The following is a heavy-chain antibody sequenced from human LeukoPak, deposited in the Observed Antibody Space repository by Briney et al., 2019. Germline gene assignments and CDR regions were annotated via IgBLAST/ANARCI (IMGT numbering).Heavy chain of an antibody. Sequence: AASVKVSXKASGYTFTAYYMHWVRQAPGQGLEWMGRINPNSGDTIYAQNFQGRVTVTRDTSISTAYMELSRLRSDDTAVYYCACWGGGNQGHWGQGTLVTVSS. V-gene: IGHV1-2*06. CDR1: GYTFTAYY. CDR2: INPNSGDT. CDR3: ACWGGGNQGH. J-gene: IGHJ4*02. D-gene: IGHD4-23*01.